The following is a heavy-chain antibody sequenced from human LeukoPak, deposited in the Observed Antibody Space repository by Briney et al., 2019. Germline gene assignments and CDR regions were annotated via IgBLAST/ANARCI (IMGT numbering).Heavy chain of an antibody. CDR3: VKDREQWLVRHYFDY. V-gene: IGHV3-64D*06. D-gene: IGHD6-19*01. CDR1: GFTFSSYA. CDR2: ISSNGGST. Sequence: PGGSLRLSCSASGFTFSSYAMHWVRQAPGKGLEYVSAISSNGGSTYYAGSVKGRFTISRDNSKNTLYLQMSSLRAEDTAVYYCVKDREQWLVRHYFDYWGQGTLVTVSS. J-gene: IGHJ4*02.